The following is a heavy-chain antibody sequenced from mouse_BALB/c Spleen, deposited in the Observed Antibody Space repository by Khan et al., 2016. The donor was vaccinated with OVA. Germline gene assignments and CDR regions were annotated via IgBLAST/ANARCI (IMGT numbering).Heavy chain of an antibody. CDR1: GYSITSDYA. Sequence: EVQLQESGPGLVKPSQSLSLTCTVTGYSITSDYAWNWIRQFPGNKLEWMGYISYSGSTSYNPSLKSRISITRDTSKNQFFLQLNSVTTEDTATYYCASDYYGSSVTDAMGYWGQGTSVTVSS. CDR3: ASDYYGSSVTDAMGY. CDR2: ISYSGST. D-gene: IGHD1-1*01. J-gene: IGHJ4*01. V-gene: IGHV3-2*02.